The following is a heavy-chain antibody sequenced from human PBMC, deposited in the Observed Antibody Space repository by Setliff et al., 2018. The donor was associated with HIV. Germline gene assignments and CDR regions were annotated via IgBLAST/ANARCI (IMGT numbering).Heavy chain of an antibody. D-gene: IGHD3-3*01. CDR3: ARLGDFWSGYYYFDY. Sequence: ASVKVSCKASGYTFTGYYMHWVRQAPGQGLEWMGRINPNSGGTKYAQKFQGRVTMTRDTSISTAYMELSRLRSEDTAVYYCARLGDFWSGYYYFDYWGQGTLVTVSS. CDR2: INPNSGGT. J-gene: IGHJ4*02. V-gene: IGHV1-2*06. CDR1: GYTFTGYY.